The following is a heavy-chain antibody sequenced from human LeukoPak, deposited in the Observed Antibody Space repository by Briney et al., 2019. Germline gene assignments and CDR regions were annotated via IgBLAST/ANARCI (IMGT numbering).Heavy chain of an antibody. Sequence: GSLRLSCAASGFTFSNAWMSWVRQAPGKGLEWVGRIKSKTDGGTTDYAAPVKGRFAISRDSAKNSLYLQMNSLRVDDTAMYYCARYRPGATVTTDGWFDPWGQGTLVTVSS. D-gene: IGHD4-17*01. CDR3: ARYRPGATVTTDGWFDP. CDR1: GFTFSNAW. CDR2: IKSKTDGGTT. J-gene: IGHJ5*02. V-gene: IGHV3-15*01.